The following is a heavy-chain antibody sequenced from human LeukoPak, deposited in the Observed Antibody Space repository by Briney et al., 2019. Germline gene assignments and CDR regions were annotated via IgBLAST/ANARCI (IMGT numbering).Heavy chain of an antibody. J-gene: IGHJ6*02. V-gene: IGHV1-18*01. CDR2: ISAYNGNT. CDR3: ARDSPTVTTRPRAAGPYYYCGMDV. Sequence: GASVKVSCKASGYTFTSYGISWVRQAPGQGLEWMGWISAYNGNTNYAQKLQGRVTMTTDTSTSTAYMELRSLRSDDTAVYYCARDSPTVTTRPRAAGPYYYCGMDVWGQGTTVTVSS. D-gene: IGHD4-17*01. CDR1: GYTFTSYG.